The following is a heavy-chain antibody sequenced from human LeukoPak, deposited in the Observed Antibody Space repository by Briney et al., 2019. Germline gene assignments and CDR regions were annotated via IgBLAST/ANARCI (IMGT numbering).Heavy chain of an antibody. J-gene: IGHJ4*02. V-gene: IGHV3-30*18. CDR1: GFTFSSYG. CDR3: AKEFDY. CDR2: ISYDGSNK. Sequence: GGSLRLSCAASGFTFSSYGMHWVRQAPGKGLEWVAVISYDGSNKYYADSVKGRFTISRDNSKNTLYLQMNSLRAEDTAVYYCAKEFDYWGQGTLVTVSS.